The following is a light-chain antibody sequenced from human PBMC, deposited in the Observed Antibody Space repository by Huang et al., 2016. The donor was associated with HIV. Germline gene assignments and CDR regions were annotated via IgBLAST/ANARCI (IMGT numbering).Light chain of an antibody. Sequence: EIVLTQSPGTLSLSPGERATLSCRASQSVTGRYLAWYQQKPGQAPRLLIYGASSRATGIPDRFSGSGSGTDFTLTINRLEPEDFAVYYCQRYDTSPITFGQGTRLEIK. J-gene: IGKJ5*01. V-gene: IGKV3-20*01. CDR2: GAS. CDR3: QRYDTSPIT. CDR1: QSVTGRY.